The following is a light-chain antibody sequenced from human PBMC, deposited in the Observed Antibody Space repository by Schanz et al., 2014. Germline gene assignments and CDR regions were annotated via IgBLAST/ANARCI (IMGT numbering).Light chain of an antibody. CDR2: DVS. CDR1: SSDVGSYNL. V-gene: IGLV2-11*01. CDR3: CSYAGSYTLV. Sequence: QSALTQPASVSGSPGQSITISCTGTSSDVGSYNLVSWYQQHPGKAPKLMIYDVSKRPSGVPDRFSGSKSGNTASLTISGLQADNEAEYYCCSYAGSYTLVFGGGTKLTV. J-gene: IGLJ2*01.